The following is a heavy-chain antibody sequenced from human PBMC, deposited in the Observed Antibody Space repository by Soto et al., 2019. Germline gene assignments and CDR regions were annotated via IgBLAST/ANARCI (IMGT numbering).Heavy chain of an antibody. J-gene: IGHJ6*02. D-gene: IGHD3-9*01. CDR1: GFTFNNAW. CDR2: IKSKTDGGTT. Sequence: GGSLRLSCAASGFTFNNAWMSWVRQAPGKGLEWVGRIKSKTDGGTTDYAAPVKGRFTISRDDSKNTLYLQMNSLKTEDTAVYYCTTQRYDILTGYYAYYYYYGMDVWGQGTTVTVSS. V-gene: IGHV3-15*01. CDR3: TTQRYDILTGYYAYYYYYGMDV.